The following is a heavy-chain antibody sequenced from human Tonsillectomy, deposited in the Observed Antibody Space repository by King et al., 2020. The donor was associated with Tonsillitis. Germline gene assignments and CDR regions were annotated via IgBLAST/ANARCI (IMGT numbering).Heavy chain of an antibody. CDR2: ISSGSSYI. CDR1: GFKFNKYT. Sequence: VQLVESGGGLVKPGGSLRLSCAASGFKFNKYTMHWVRQAPGKGLEWVSSISSGSSYINYADSVKGRFTISRDNAKNSLYLQMNSLRAEDTALCYCARVTYAIFTGYYIDYFDYWGQGTLVTVSS. CDR3: ARVTYAIFTGYYIDYFDY. D-gene: IGHD3-9*01. J-gene: IGHJ4*02. V-gene: IGHV3-21*01.